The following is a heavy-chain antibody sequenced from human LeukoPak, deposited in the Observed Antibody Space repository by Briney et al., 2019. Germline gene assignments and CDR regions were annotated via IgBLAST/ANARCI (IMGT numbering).Heavy chain of an antibody. D-gene: IGHD3-3*01. J-gene: IGHJ6*03. CDR2: IYTSGST. V-gene: IGHV4-4*07. Sequence: PSETLSLTCTVSGGSISSYYWSWIRQPAGKGLEWIGRIYTSGSTNYNPSLKSRVTMSVDTSKNQFSLKLSSVTAADTAVYYCARASGGFWSGYYRYYYYMDVWGKGTTVTVPS. CDR3: ARASGGFWSGYYRYYYYMDV. CDR1: GGSISSYY.